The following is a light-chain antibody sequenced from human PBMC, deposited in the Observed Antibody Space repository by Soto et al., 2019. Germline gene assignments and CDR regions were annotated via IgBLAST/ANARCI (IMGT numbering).Light chain of an antibody. CDR2: DVN. Sequence: QSALTQPRSVSGSPGQSVTISCTGSSSDVGNYNYVSWYQQYPGKAPKLLISDVNRRPSGVPDRFSGSKSGNTASLTICGLQAEDEADYYCCSYAGSYILIFGGGTKVTVL. CDR1: SSDVGNYNY. J-gene: IGLJ2*01. CDR3: CSYAGSYILI. V-gene: IGLV2-11*01.